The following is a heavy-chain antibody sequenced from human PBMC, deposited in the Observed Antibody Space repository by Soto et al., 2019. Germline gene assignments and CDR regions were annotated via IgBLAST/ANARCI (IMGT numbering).Heavy chain of an antibody. J-gene: IGHJ6*02. Sequence: SETLSLTCTVSGGSISSGDYYWSWIRQPPGKGLEWIGYIYYSGSTYYNPSLKSRVTISVDTSKNQFSLKLSSVTAADTAVYYCARDRLYCSGGSCSANKDVWGQGTTVTVSS. CDR1: GGSISSGDYY. CDR3: ARDRLYCSGGSCSANKDV. D-gene: IGHD2-15*01. V-gene: IGHV4-30-4*01. CDR2: IYYSGST.